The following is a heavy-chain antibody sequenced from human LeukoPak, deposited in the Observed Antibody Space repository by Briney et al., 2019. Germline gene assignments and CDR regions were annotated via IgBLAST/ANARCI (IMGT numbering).Heavy chain of an antibody. J-gene: IGHJ4*02. CDR2: INSDGSST. CDR3: ARVGSTVTIPSGTPPND. V-gene: IGHV3-74*01. CDR1: GFTFSSYW. Sequence: PGGSLRLPCAASGFTFSSYWMHWVRQAPGKGLVWVSRINSDGSSTSYADSVKGRFTISRDNAKNTLYLQMNSLRAEDTAVYYCARVGSTVTIPSGTPPNDWGQGTLVTVSS. D-gene: IGHD4-11*01.